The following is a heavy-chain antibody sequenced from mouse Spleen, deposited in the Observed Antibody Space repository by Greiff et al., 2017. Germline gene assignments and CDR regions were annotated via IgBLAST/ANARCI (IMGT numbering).Heavy chain of an antibody. D-gene: IGHD1-1*01. CDR2: IDPETGGT. CDR1: GYTFTDYE. CDR3: TMVVADY. J-gene: IGHJ2*01. Sequence: QVQLQESGAELVRPGASVTLSCKASGYTFTDYEMHWVKQTPVHGLEWIGAIDPETGGTAYNQKFKGKAILTADKSSSTAYMELRSLTSEDSAVYYCTMVVADYWGQGTTLTVSS. V-gene: IGHV1-15*01.